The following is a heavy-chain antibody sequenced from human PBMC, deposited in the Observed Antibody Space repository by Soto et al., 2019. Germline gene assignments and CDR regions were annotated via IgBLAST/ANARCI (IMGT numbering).Heavy chain of an antibody. Sequence: QVQLVQSGAAVKKPGSSVKVSCKASGGTFSSYTISWVRQAPGQGLEWMGRIIPILGIANYAQKFQGRVMITADKSTSTAYMELSSLRSEDTAVYYCARGATSLFDYWGQGTLVTVSS. CDR2: IIPILGIA. CDR3: ARGATSLFDY. V-gene: IGHV1-69*02. CDR1: GGTFSSYT. J-gene: IGHJ4*02.